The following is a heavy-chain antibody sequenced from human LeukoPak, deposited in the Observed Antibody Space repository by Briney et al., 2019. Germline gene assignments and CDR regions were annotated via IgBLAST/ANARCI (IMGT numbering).Heavy chain of an antibody. CDR1: GYTLTELS. J-gene: IGHJ4*02. D-gene: IGHD3-22*01. V-gene: IGHV1-24*01. Sequence: GASVTVSCKVSGYTLTELSMHWVRQAPGKGLEWMGGFDPEDGETIYAQKFQGRVTMTEDTSTDTAYMELSSLRSEDTAVYYCATGYDSSGSIDYWGQGTLVTVSS. CDR2: FDPEDGET. CDR3: ATGYDSSGSIDY.